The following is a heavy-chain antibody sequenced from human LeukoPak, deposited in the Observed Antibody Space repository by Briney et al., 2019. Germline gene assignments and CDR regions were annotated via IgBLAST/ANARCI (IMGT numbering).Heavy chain of an antibody. V-gene: IGHV3-30*09. CDR1: GFIFGVYA. CDR3: ARDLHYYVAMDV. Sequence: PGGSLRLSCAASGFIFGVYAMHWVRQAPGKGLEWVAVISYDGSSKYYADSVKGRFAISRDNSKSMLFLQLNSLRAEDTALYYCARDLHYYVAMDVWGQGTTVTVSS. J-gene: IGHJ6*02. CDR2: ISYDGSSK. D-gene: IGHD3-10*02.